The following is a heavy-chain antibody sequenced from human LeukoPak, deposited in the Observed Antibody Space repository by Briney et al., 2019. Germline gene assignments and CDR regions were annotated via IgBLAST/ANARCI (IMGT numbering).Heavy chain of an antibody. CDR1: GGSISNFY. D-gene: IGHD3-22*01. J-gene: IGHJ4*02. V-gene: IGHV4-59*08. Sequence: SEPLSLTCSVSGGSISNFYWSWIRQPPGKGLEWIGYIHSSGGTNYNPSLKSRVTMSVDTSKNQFSLKLSSVTAADTAVYFCARLTGYYYDNSGYSYTFDYWGQGTLVTVSS. CDR2: IHSSGGT. CDR3: ARLTGYYYDNSGYSYTFDY.